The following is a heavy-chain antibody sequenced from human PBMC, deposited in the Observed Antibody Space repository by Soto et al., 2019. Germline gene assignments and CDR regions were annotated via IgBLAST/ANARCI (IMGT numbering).Heavy chain of an antibody. CDR1: GFTFSSYE. D-gene: IGHD6-6*01. CDR2: ISSSGSTI. CDR3: ARVSRSSSSSY. Sequence: GPLILSCAASGFTFSSYEMNWVRQAPGKGLEWVSYISSSGSTIYYADSVKGRFTISRDNAKNSLYLQMNSLRAEDTAVYYCARVSRSSSSSYWGLGTPVNVSS. V-gene: IGHV3-48*03. J-gene: IGHJ4*02.